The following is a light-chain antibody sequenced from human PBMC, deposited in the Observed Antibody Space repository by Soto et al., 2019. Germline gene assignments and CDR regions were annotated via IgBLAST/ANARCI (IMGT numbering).Light chain of an antibody. CDR2: GAS. CDR3: QQYNNWPYT. Sequence: EMVMTQSPATLSVSPGERATLPCRASQSVGSNLAWYQQKPAQAPRLLIYGASTRATGIPARCSGSGSGTEVTLTISSLQSEDVAVYYCQQYNNWPYTFGQGTKLEIK. CDR1: QSVGSN. J-gene: IGKJ2*01. V-gene: IGKV3-15*01.